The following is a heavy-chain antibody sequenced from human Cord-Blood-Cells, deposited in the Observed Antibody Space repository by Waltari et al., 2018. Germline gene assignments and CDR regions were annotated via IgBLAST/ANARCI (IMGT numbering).Heavy chain of an antibody. CDR2: INHSGST. CDR3: ARGWYSSSWYYLDY. D-gene: IGHD6-13*01. CDR1: GGSFSGYY. Sequence: QVQLQQWGAGLLTPSETLSLPCAVYGGSFSGYYWSWIRQPPGKGLEWIGEINHSGSTNYNPSLKSRVTISVDTSKNQFSLKLSSVTAADTAVYYCARGWYSSSWYYLDYWGQGTLVTVSS. J-gene: IGHJ4*02. V-gene: IGHV4-34*01.